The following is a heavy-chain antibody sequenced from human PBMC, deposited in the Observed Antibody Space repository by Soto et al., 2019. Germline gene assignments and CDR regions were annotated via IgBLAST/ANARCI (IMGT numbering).Heavy chain of an antibody. D-gene: IGHD6-6*01. Sequence: PSETLSLTCTVSGGPISSSSYYWGWIRQPPXKGLEWIGSIYYSGSTYYNPSLKSRVTISVDTSKNQFSLKLSSVTAADTAVYYCARLSIAARPYYYYGMDVWGQGTTVTVSS. J-gene: IGHJ6*02. CDR1: GGPISSSSYY. V-gene: IGHV4-39*01. CDR2: IYYSGST. CDR3: ARLSIAARPYYYYGMDV.